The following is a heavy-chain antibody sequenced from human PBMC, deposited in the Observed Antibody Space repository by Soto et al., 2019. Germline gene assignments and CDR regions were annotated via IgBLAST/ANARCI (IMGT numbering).Heavy chain of an antibody. V-gene: IGHV4-31*03. D-gene: IGHD6-13*01. CDR1: CGSISSGGYY. CDR3: ARSFWGEAAVDFDY. Sequence: QVQLQESGPGLVKPSQTLSLTCTVSCGSISSGGYYWSGIRQHPGQGLEWIGYLYYSGSTYYNPSLKRRFTISVDTAKTQFALKLSSVTDADTAVYSCARSFWGEAAVDFDYWGQGTLVTVSS. J-gene: IGHJ4*02. CDR2: LYYSGST.